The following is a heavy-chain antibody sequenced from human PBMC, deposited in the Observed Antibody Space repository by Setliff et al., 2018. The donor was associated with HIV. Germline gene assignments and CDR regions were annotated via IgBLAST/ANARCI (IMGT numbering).Heavy chain of an antibody. CDR3: ARDWHSSAWGKVGDY. CDR1: GFSFSSYW. V-gene: IGHV3-7*03. J-gene: IGHJ4*02. Sequence: GGSLRLSCAASGFSFSSYWMSWVRQAPGKGLEWVANIKQDGSQKFYVDSVKGRFTISRDNAKNSVYLQMNSLRVEDTAVYYCARDWHSSAWGKVGDYWGQGTLVTVSS. D-gene: IGHD3-16*01. CDR2: IKQDGSQK.